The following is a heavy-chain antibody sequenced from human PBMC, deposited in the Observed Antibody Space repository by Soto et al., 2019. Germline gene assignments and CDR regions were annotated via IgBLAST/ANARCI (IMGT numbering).Heavy chain of an antibody. CDR2: IIPIFGTP. Sequence: QVQLVQSGAEVKKPGSSVKVSCKASGGTFSSYAISLVRQAPGPGLEWLGGIIPIFGTPNYAQKFQGRVTITADESTSKAYMELSSLRSEDTAVYYCASADCTNGVCYSLDYYYGMDVWGQVTTVTVSS. J-gene: IGHJ6*02. D-gene: IGHD2-8*01. CDR3: ASADCTNGVCYSLDYYYGMDV. V-gene: IGHV1-69*01. CDR1: GGTFSSYA.